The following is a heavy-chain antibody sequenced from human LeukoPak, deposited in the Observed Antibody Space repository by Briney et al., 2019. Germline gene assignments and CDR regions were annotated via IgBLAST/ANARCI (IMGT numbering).Heavy chain of an antibody. D-gene: IGHD3-16*01. V-gene: IGHV4-30-2*01. CDR2: IYHSGST. CDR1: GGSISSGGYS. J-gene: IGHJ4*02. CDR3: ARHPHYDYVPTTAEN. Sequence: SETLSLTCAVSGGSISSGGYSWSWIRQPPGQGLEWIGYIYHSGSTYYNPSLKSRVTISVDRSKNQFSLKLSSVTAADTAVYYCARHPHYDYVPTTAENWGQGTLVTVSS.